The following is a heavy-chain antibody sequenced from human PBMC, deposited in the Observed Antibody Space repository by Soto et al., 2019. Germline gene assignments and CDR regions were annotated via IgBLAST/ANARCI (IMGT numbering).Heavy chain of an antibody. CDR1: GFTFDDYA. CDR2: INWNGGST. D-gene: IGHD6-19*01. V-gene: IGHV3-20*04. J-gene: IGHJ4*02. CDR3: ARGTTSGWFFPFDY. Sequence: PGGSLRLSCAASGFTFDDYAMSWVRQVAGKGLEWVSGINWNGGSTGYPDSVKGRFTISRDNAKNSLYLQVNSLRAEDTALYYCARGTTSGWFFPFDYWGQGTLVTVSS.